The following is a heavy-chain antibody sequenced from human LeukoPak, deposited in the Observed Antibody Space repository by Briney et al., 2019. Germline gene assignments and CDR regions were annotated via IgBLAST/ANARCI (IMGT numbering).Heavy chain of an antibody. J-gene: IGHJ4*02. CDR3: VRNLAVAGTCFDS. CDR1: GFTFSSYA. Sequence: PGGSLRLSCAASGFTFSSYAMSWVRQAPGTGLEWVANIKQDGSDRNYVTSVRGRFTISRDNAESSLYLQVNSLRVEDTAVYYRVRNLAVAGTCFDSWGQGTLVTVSS. V-gene: IGHV3-7*03. CDR2: IKQDGSDR. D-gene: IGHD6-19*01.